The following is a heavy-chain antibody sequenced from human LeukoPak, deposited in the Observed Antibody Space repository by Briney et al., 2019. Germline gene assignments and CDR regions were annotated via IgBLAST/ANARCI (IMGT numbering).Heavy chain of an antibody. Sequence: GESLKISCKGSGYSFTSYWIGWVRQMPGKGLEWMGIIYSGDSDTRYSPSFQGQVTISADKSISTAYLQWSSLKASDTAMYYCARAPRVATIYFDYWGQGTLVTVSS. D-gene: IGHD5-24*01. CDR2: IYSGDSDT. CDR1: GYSFTSYW. CDR3: ARAPRVATIYFDY. J-gene: IGHJ4*02. V-gene: IGHV5-51*01.